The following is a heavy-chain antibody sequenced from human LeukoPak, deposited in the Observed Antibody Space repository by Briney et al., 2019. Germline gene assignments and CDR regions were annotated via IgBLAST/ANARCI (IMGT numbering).Heavy chain of an antibody. CDR1: GYSISSGYY. CDR3: ARARQQLGAFDI. D-gene: IGHD6-13*01. CDR2: IYTSGST. J-gene: IGHJ3*02. Sequence: SETLSLTCTVSGYSISSGYYWGWIRQPAGKGLEWIGRIYTSGSTNYNPSLKSRVTISVDTSKNQFSLKLSSVTAADTAVYYRARARQQLGAFDIWGQGTMVTVSS. V-gene: IGHV4-61*02.